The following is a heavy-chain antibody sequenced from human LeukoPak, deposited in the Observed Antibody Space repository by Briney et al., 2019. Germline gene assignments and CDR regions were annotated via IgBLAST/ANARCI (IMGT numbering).Heavy chain of an antibody. CDR1: GYTLTELS. D-gene: IGHD3-10*01. J-gene: IGHJ4*02. Sequence: ASVKVSCKVSGYTLTELSMHWVRQAPGKGLEWMGGFDPEDGETIYAQKFQGRVTMTEDTSTDTAYMELSSLRTEDTALYYCAKGKNTGSYLSHVDYWGQGTLVTVSS. V-gene: IGHV1-24*01. CDR3: AKGKNTGSYLSHVDY. CDR2: FDPEDGET.